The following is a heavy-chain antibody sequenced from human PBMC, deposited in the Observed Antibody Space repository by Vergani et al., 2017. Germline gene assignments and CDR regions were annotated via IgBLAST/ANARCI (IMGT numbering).Heavy chain of an antibody. CDR3: ARDYAGYFDY. CDR2: INHSGST. V-gene: IGHV4-34*01. J-gene: IGHJ4*02. CDR1: GGSFSGYY. Sequence: QVQLQQWGAGLLKPSETLSLTCAVYGGSFSGYYWSWIRQPPGKGLEWIGEINHSGSTNYSPSLKSRVTISVDTSKNQFSLKLTSVTAADTAVYFCARDYAGYFDYWGQGTLVTVSS. D-gene: IGHD4-17*01.